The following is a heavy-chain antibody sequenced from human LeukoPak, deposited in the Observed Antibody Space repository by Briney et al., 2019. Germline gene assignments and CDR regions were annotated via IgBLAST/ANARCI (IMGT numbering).Heavy chain of an antibody. CDR3: AELGITMIGGV. CDR2: INSDGGST. D-gene: IGHD3-10*02. V-gene: IGHV3-74*01. CDR1: GFTFSSYW. Sequence: GGSLRLSCAASGFTFSSYWMHWVRQAPGKGLVWVSRINSDGGSTSYADSVKGRFTISRDNAKNSLYLQMNSLRAEDTAVYYCAELGITMIGGVWGKGTTVTISS. J-gene: IGHJ6*04.